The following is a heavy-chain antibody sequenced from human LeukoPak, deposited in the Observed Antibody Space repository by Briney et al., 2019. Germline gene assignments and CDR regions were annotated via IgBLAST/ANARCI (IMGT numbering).Heavy chain of an antibody. V-gene: IGHV4-39*01. CDR2: IYYSGST. J-gene: IGHJ4*02. CDR3: ARHLPSSSGRPSTGFDY. Sequence: PSQTLSLTCTVSGGSISSGDYYWSWIRQPPGKGLEWIGSIYYSGSTYYNPSLKSRVTISVDTSKNQFSLKLSSVTAADTAVYYCARHLPSSSGRPSTGFDYWGQGTLVTVSS. CDR1: GGSISSGDYY. D-gene: IGHD6-19*01.